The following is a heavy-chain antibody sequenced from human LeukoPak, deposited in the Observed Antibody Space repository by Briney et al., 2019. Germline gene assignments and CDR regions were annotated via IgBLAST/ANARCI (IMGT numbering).Heavy chain of an antibody. D-gene: IGHD3-10*01. CDR3: ARQGVTKENYMDV. V-gene: IGHV4-39*01. Sequence: KASGTLSLTCTVSGGSISSSSYYWGWIRQPPGKGLEWIGSIYYSGSTYYNPSLKSRVTISVDTSKNQFSLKLSSVTAADTAVYYCARQGVTKENYMDVWGKGTTATVSS. J-gene: IGHJ6*03. CDR1: GGSISSSSYY. CDR2: IYYSGST.